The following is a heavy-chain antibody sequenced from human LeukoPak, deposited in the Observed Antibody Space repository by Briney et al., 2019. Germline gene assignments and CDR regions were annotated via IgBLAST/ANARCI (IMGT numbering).Heavy chain of an antibody. CDR2: IIPIFGTA. Sequence: SVKVSCKASGGTFSSHAISWVRQAPGQGLEWMGGIIPIFGTANYAQKFQGRVTITTDESTSTAYMELSSLRSEDTAVYYCARAPYYYCSSGYYARPYYFDYWGQGTLVTVSS. V-gene: IGHV1-69*05. D-gene: IGHD3-22*01. CDR3: ARAPYYYCSSGYYARPYYFDY. CDR1: GGTFSSHA. J-gene: IGHJ4*02.